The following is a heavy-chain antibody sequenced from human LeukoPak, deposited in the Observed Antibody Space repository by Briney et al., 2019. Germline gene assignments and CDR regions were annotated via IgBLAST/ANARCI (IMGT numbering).Heavy chain of an antibody. Sequence: SETLSLTCTVTGDSIRSGTHFWGWIRQPPGQGLEWIGTIYYSGTTYYNPSLKSRVTISVDTSNNQFSLKLSSVTAADTAVYYCARQPPGSYQWTFDYWGQGTLVAVSS. CDR2: IYYSGTT. CDR3: ARQPPGSYQWTFDY. D-gene: IGHD1-26*01. CDR1: GDSIRSGTHF. V-gene: IGHV4-39*01. J-gene: IGHJ4*02.